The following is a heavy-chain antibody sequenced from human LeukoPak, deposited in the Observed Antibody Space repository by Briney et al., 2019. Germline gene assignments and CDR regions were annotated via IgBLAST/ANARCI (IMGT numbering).Heavy chain of an antibody. CDR1: GFTFSSYS. Sequence: GGSLRLSCAASGFTFSSYSMNWVRQAPGKGLEWVSYISSSSSTIYYADSVKGRFTISKDNAKNSLYLQMNSLRAEDTAVYYCARAPAYYYDSSGYYYWGQGTLVTVSS. CDR3: ARAPAYYYDSSGYYY. J-gene: IGHJ4*02. CDR2: ISSSSSTI. D-gene: IGHD3-22*01. V-gene: IGHV3-48*04.